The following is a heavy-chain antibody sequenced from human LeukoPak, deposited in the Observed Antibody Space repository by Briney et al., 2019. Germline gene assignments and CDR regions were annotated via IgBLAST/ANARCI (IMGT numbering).Heavy chain of an antibody. CDR2: IYPDDSDT. D-gene: IGHD5-18*01. Sequence: GESLKISCTGSGYSFTNYWIGWVRQLPGKGLEWMGIIYPDDSDTRYRPSFQGQVTISADKSIATAYLQWSSLRASDTAMYYCARLQYSNGYVDYWGQGTLVTVSS. J-gene: IGHJ4*02. CDR3: ARLQYSNGYVDY. V-gene: IGHV5-51*01. CDR1: GYSFTNYW.